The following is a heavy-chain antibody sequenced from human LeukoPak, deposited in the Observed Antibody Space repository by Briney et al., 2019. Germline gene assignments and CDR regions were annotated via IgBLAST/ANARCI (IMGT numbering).Heavy chain of an antibody. D-gene: IGHD6-13*01. CDR1: GFTFSSYW. CDR3: ARDPLAAADPGYNWFDP. J-gene: IGHJ5*02. Sequence: GGSLRLSCAASGFTFSSYWMTWVRQAPGKGLEWVANIGEDGSEKYYVDSVKGRFTISRDNAKNSLYLQMNSLRAEDTAVYYCARDPLAAADPGYNWFDPWGQGTLVTVSS. V-gene: IGHV3-7*01. CDR2: IGEDGSEK.